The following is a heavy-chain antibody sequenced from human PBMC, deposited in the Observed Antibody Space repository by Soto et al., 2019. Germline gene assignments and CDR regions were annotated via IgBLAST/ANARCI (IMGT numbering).Heavy chain of an antibody. CDR3: ARWSYLDY. J-gene: IGHJ4*02. CDR2: ISGSDGKT. D-gene: IGHD3-3*01. CDR1: GFPFSNYW. Sequence: GSLRLSCAASGFPFSNYWMHWIRQAPGKGLEWVSTISGSDGKTFYADAVKGRFSISRDTSQNTLYLQMNSLRADDTAIYYCARWSYLDYWGQGTRVTVSS. V-gene: IGHV3-23*01.